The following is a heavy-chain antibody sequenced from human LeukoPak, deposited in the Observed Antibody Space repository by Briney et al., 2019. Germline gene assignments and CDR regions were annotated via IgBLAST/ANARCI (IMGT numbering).Heavy chain of an antibody. CDR3: ARGFRYGSNWGFDY. Sequence: GGSLRLSCTASGFTFSDHYMAWVRQAPGKGLGWVARIREKPHSYSTEYAASVKGRFTISRDDSKNSLYLQMSSLKTEDTAVYYCARGFRYGSNWGFDYWGQGTLVTVSS. V-gene: IGHV3-72*01. CDR1: GFTFSDHY. J-gene: IGHJ4*02. CDR2: IREKPHSYST. D-gene: IGHD3-16*01.